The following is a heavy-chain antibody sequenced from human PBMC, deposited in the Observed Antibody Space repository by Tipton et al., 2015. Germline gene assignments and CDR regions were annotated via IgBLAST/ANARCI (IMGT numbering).Heavy chain of an antibody. CDR1: GFTFNTYI. Sequence: GSLRLSCAASGFTFNTYIFNWVRKAPGRGLEWISSISVSGGYTFYADSVKGRSTVSRDNAKNSLYLQMNALRVGDTAVYYCARDRDDSSPSMVLWGQGTLVTFSS. V-gene: IGHV3-21*01. D-gene: IGHD6-6*01. J-gene: IGHJ1*01. CDR3: ARDRDDSSPSMVL. CDR2: ISVSGGYT.